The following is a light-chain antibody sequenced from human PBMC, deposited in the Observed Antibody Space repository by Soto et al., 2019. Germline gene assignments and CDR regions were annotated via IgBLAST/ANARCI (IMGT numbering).Light chain of an antibody. CDR1: QSVGDN. J-gene: IGKJ1*01. V-gene: IGKV3-15*01. Sequence: EVVMTQSPATLSVSPGERVILSCRSSQSVGDNLAWLQQKPGQGPRLLIYGASTRATGIPARFSGSGSETEFTLTISSLRSEDSAVYYCQQYGTSPQTFGQGTKVEIK. CDR3: QQYGTSPQT. CDR2: GAS.